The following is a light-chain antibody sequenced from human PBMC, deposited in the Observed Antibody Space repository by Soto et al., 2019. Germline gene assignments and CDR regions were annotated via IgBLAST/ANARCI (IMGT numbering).Light chain of an antibody. J-gene: IGKJ3*01. Sequence: EMVLTQAPGTLYLSPGERATLSCTASESVNSNFLAWYQQRPRQGPRLLIYATSARATGIPDRFSGSGSGTDFTLNIRRLESEDFAVYYCQHYGSSLIFTFGPGTKVDIK. CDR3: QHYGSSLIFT. CDR1: ESVNSNF. V-gene: IGKV3-20*01. CDR2: ATS.